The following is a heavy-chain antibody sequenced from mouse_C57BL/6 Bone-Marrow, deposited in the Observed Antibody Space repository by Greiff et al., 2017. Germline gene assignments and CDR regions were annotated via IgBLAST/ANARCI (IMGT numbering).Heavy chain of an antibody. CDR1: GYTFPSYD. J-gene: IGHJ1*03. CDR3: ARLEFDGSSGDWYFDV. V-gene: IGHV1-85*01. CDR2: IYPRDGST. Sequence: VQGVESGPELVKPGASVKLSCKASGYTFPSYDINWVKQRPGQGLEWIGWIYPRDGSTKYNEKFKGKATLTVDTSSSTAYMELHSLTSEDSAVYFCARLEFDGSSGDWYFDVWGTGTTVTVSS. D-gene: IGHD1-1*01.